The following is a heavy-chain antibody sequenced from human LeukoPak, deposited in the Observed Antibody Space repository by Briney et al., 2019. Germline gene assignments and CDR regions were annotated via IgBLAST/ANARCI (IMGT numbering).Heavy chain of an antibody. Sequence: PSETLSLTCTVSGDSISRSTYYWACVRQPPGKGLEWIGSVYYGRRPYFNPSLESRDTISVDTSKNLFSLKMSSVTAADTAVYYCARSSGTGTFSYWGQGTLVTVSS. J-gene: IGHJ4*02. D-gene: IGHD6-25*01. CDR1: GDSISRSTYY. CDR2: VYYGRRP. CDR3: ARSSGTGTFSY. V-gene: IGHV4-39*02.